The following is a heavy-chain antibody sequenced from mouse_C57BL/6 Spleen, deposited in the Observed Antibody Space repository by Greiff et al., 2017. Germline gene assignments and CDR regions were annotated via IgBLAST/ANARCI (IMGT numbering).Heavy chain of an antibody. V-gene: IGHV1-82*01. Sequence: VQLQQSGPELVKPGASVKISCKASGYAFSSSWMNWVKQRPGKGLEWIGRIYPGDGDTNYNGKVKGKATLTAEKSSSPAYMQLSSLTSEDSAVYFCASYGSSFYAMDYWGQGTSVTVSS. J-gene: IGHJ4*01. CDR2: IYPGDGDT. D-gene: IGHD1-1*01. CDR1: GYAFSSSW. CDR3: ASYGSSFYAMDY.